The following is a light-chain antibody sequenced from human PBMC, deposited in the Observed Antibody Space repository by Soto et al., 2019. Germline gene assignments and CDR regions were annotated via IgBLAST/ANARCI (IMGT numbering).Light chain of an antibody. CDR1: QSISSS. V-gene: IGKV1-39*01. CDR2: GAS. Sequence: DIQMTQSPSSLSASVRDRVTITCRASQSISSSLDWDQQKPGKAPMLLIDGASTLKGGVQSRFSGSGGGTDYPIIISSLQPEDSANYYCQHSYRTPTFGRGTRLEIK. CDR3: QHSYRTPT. J-gene: IGKJ5*01.